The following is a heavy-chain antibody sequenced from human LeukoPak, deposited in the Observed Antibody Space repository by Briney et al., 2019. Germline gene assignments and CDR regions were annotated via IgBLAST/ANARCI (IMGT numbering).Heavy chain of an antibody. CDR2: IWYDGSNK. D-gene: IGHD6-13*01. J-gene: IGHJ6*02. CDR3: ARAYSSSWSYYYYYGMDV. Sequence: PGGSLRLSCAASGFTFSSYGMHWVRQAPGKGLEWVAVIWYDGSNKYYADSVKGRFTISRDNSKNTLYLQMNSLRAEDTAVYYCARAYSSSWSYYYYYGMDVWGQGTTVTVSS. CDR1: GFTFSSYG. V-gene: IGHV3-33*01.